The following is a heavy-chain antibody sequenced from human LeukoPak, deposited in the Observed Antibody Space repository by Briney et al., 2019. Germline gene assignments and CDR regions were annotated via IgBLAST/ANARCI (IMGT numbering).Heavy chain of an antibody. D-gene: IGHD2-21*02. CDR3: ARGGGAYCGSDCSRTFDI. CDR1: GFEFSIHD. V-gene: IGHV3-23*01. J-gene: IGHJ3*02. Sequence: GGSLRLSCVVSGFEFSIHDMSWGRQAPGKGPEWVSSISGRGTDTYYRDSVKGRFTISRDNSKNTLYLQMNSLRAEDTAVYYCARGGGAYCGSDCSRTFDIWGQGTMVTVSS. CDR2: ISGRGTDT.